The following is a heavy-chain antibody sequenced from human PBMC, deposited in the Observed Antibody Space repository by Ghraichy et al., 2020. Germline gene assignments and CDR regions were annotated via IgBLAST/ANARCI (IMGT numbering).Heavy chain of an antibody. D-gene: IGHD5-12*01. Sequence: GGSLRLSCAASGFALRGYAMNWVRQAPGKGLEWVSVIFGSGGGISYADSVKGRFTISKDDSKNTLFLQMNSLRAEDTAVYYCAKDRLPDHGYDVDYWGQGTLVTVSS. J-gene: IGHJ4*02. CDR3: AKDRLPDHGYDVDY. CDR1: GFALRGYA. V-gene: IGHV3-23*01. CDR2: IFGSGGGI.